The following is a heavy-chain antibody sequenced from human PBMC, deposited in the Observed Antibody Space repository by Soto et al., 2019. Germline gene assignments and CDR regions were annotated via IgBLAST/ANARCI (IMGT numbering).Heavy chain of an antibody. V-gene: IGHV3-30-3*01. CDR1: GFTFSSYA. Sequence: QVQLVESGGGVVQPGRSLRLSCAASGFTFSSYAMHWVRQAPGKGLERVAVISYDGSNKYYADSVKGRFTISRDNSKNTLYLQMNSLRAEDTAVYYCARPLKVVDAFDIWGQGTMVTVSS. CDR2: ISYDGSNK. CDR3: ARPLKVVDAFDI. J-gene: IGHJ3*02. D-gene: IGHD2-21*01.